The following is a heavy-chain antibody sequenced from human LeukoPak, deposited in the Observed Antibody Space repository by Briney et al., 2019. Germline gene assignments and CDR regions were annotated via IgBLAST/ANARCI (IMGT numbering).Heavy chain of an antibody. CDR3: ASRYQGDNYGMVV. D-gene: IGHD2-2*01. Sequence: PGGSLRLSCAASGFTFSSYSMNWVRQAPGQGPEWIAYITGRSNTIYYAESVKGRFTISRDNGKNSLYLQMNNLTAEDTAVYYCASRYQGDNYGMVVWGQGTTVTVSS. V-gene: IGHV3-48*01. CDR2: ITGRSNTI. J-gene: IGHJ6*02. CDR1: GFTFSSYS.